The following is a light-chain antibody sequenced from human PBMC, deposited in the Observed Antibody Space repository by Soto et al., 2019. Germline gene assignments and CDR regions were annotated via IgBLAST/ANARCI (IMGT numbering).Light chain of an antibody. V-gene: IGKV3-15*01. CDR3: QQYNNWPRT. CDR1: QSVTSN. J-gene: IGKJ4*01. CDR2: GAS. Sequence: EIVMTQSPATLSVSPGERAALSCRASQSVTSNLAWYKQKPGQAPRLLIYGASTRATGIPARFSGSGSGTEFTLTISSLQSGDFAVYYCQQYNNWPRTFGGGTKVEIK.